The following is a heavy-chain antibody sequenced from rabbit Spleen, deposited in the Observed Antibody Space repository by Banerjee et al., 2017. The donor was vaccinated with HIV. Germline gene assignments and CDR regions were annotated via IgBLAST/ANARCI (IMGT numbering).Heavy chain of an antibody. J-gene: IGHJ6*01. CDR2: IYTGSSGTT. CDR3: TRDDGSSFSSYGMDL. V-gene: IGHV1S40*01. CDR1: GFSFSSSDY. Sequence: QSLEESGGDLVKPGASLTLTCTASGFSFSSSDYMCWVRQAPGKGLEWISCIYTGSSGTTWYASWAKGRFTISKTSSTTMTLQVTSLTAADTATYFCTRDDGSSFSSYGMDLWGQGTLVTV. D-gene: IGHD8-1*01.